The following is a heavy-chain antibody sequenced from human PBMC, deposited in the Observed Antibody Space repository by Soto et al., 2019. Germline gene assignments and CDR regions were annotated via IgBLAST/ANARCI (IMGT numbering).Heavy chain of an antibody. CDR3: ARGGDVDTGVVYGGARWFDP. Sequence: QVQLQQWGAGLLKPSETLSLTCAVYGGSFSGYYWSWIRQPPGKGLEWIGEIHHSGSTNYNPSLKSRVTISVDTSKNQFALKLSSVTAADTAVYYCARGGDVDTGVVYGGARWFDPWGQGTLVTFSS. CDR2: IHHSGST. D-gene: IGHD5-18*01. J-gene: IGHJ5*02. V-gene: IGHV4-34*01. CDR1: GGSFSGYY.